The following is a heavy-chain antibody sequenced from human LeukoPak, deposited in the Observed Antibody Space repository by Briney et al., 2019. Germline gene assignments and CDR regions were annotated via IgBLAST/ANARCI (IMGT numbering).Heavy chain of an antibody. CDR3: ERKLGRFWEGPPYGMDV. V-gene: IGHV3-33*01. CDR2: IWYDGSNK. J-gene: IGHJ6*02. CDR1: GFTFSSYG. Sequence: GGSLRLSCAASGFTFSSYGMHWVRQAPGKGLEWVAVIWYDGSNKYYADSVKGRFTISRDNSKNTLYLQMNSLRAEDTAVYYCERKLGRFWEGPPYGMDVGAQGTTFPFSS. D-gene: IGHD3-3*01.